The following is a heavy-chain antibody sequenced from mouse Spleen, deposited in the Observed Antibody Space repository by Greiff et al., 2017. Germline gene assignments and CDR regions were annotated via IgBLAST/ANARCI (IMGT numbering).Heavy chain of an antibody. CDR1: GYAFSSSW. V-gene: IGHV1-82*01. CDR2: IYPGDGDT. Sequence: VQLQQSGPELVKPGASVKISCKASGYAFSSSWMNWVKQRPGKGLEWIGRIYPGDGDTNYNGKFKGKATLTADKSSSTAYMQLSSLTSEDSAVYFCARENYSYYSLHWAFDVWGAGTTVTVSS. J-gene: IGHJ1*01. D-gene: IGHD2-12*01. CDR3: ARENYSYYSLHWAFDV.